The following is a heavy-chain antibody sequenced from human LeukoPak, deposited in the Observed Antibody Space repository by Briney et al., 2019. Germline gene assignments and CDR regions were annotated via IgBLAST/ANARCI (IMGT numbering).Heavy chain of an antibody. V-gene: IGHV3-30*01. CDR1: GFTSSTYA. J-gene: IGHJ4*02. D-gene: IGHD3-10*01. CDR3: ARDSTYYYDSGSSGPHYFDN. CDR2: ISSGGTDE. Sequence: PGGSLRLSCAASGFTSSTYAMHWVRQAPGKGLEWVSLISSGGTDEYYADSVKGRFTISRDNSKNTLYLQLNGLRAEDTAVYYCARDSTYYYDSGSSGPHYFDNWGQGTLVTVSS.